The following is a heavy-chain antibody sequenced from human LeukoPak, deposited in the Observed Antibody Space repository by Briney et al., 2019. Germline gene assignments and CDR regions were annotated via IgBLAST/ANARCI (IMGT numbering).Heavy chain of an antibody. D-gene: IGHD5-18*01. CDR2: ISWNSGSI. Sequence: QPGRSLRLSCAASGFTFDDYAMHWVRQAPGKGLEWVSGISWNSGSIGYADSVKGRFTISRDNAKNSLYLQMNSLRAEDTALYYCANDIRAMGLWYFDLWGRGNLVNVSS. CDR1: GFTFDDYA. CDR3: ANDIRAMGLWYFDL. J-gene: IGHJ2*01. V-gene: IGHV3-9*01.